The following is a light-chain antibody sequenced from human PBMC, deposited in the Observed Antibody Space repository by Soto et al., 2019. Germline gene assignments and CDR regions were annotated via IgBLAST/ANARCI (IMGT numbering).Light chain of an antibody. J-gene: IGLJ1*01. V-gene: IGLV1-40*01. CDR1: SSNIGAGYD. Sequence: QLVLTQPPSVSGAPGQTVTISCTGSSSNIGAGYDVHWYQQLPGTAPKLLIYGNSNRPSGVPDRFSGSKSGTSASLAITGLQAEDEADYYYQSYDNSLSGSRVFGTGTKLTVL. CDR3: QSYDNSLSGSRV. CDR2: GNS.